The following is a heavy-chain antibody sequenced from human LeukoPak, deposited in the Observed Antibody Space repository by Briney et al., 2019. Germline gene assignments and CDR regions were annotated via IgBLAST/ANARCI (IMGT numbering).Heavy chain of an antibody. CDR2: IKQDGSEK. J-gene: IGHJ4*02. V-gene: IGHV3-7*04. CDR3: ARSPPFAYYFDF. Sequence: GGSLRLSCAASGFTFSTYWMSWVRQAPGKGLEWVAHIKQDGSEKYYVDSVKGRFTISRENAKNSLSLQMNSLRDEDTAVYYCARSPPFAYYFDFWGQGTLVTVSS. CDR1: GFTFSTYW. D-gene: IGHD2-21*01.